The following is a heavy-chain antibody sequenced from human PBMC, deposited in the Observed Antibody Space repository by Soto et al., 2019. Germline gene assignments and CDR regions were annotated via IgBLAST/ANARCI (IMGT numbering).Heavy chain of an antibody. J-gene: IGHJ5*02. V-gene: IGHV4-34*01. CDR3: ARGWRFDT. CDR2: INHSGTT. CDR1: GGSFSGYQ. Sequence: PSETLSLTCGVYGGSFSGYQWNWIRQSPGQGLEWIGEINHSGTTKYNPSLESRINLSVDTSKKQFSLKMFSVTAADTAIYYCARGWRFDTWGQEIQVTVSS. D-gene: IGHD1-1*01.